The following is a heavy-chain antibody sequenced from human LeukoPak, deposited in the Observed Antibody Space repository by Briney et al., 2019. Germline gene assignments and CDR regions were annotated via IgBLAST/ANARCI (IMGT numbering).Heavy chain of an antibody. V-gene: IGHV3-7*01. CDR2: IKQDGSEK. CDR1: EFTFSNFY. D-gene: IGHD3-3*01. J-gene: IGHJ4*02. CDR3: ARYGPDDSPFDY. Sequence: RGSLRLSCAASEFTFSNFYMSWVRQAPGKGLEWVANIKQDGSEKYYVDSVKGRFTISRDNAKNSLYLQMNSLRADEDTAVYYCARYGPDDSPFDYWGQGTLVTVSS.